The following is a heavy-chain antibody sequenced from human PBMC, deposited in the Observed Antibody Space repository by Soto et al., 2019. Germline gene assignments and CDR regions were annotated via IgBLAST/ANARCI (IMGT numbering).Heavy chain of an antibody. Sequence: QVQLVQSGAELRRPGSSVTVSCKTSGDTFSKFAFSWVRQAPGQGLEWLGGIIPFLKTPSYAQTFRGRVTITADESTNSVFLELSSLPADDTAIYFCPRDGEKQMFVSPLAYWGQGTLITVSS. V-gene: IGHV1-69*01. J-gene: IGHJ4*02. CDR2: IIPFLKTP. CDR3: PRDGEKQMFVSPLAY. CDR1: GDTFSKFA. D-gene: IGHD2-21*01.